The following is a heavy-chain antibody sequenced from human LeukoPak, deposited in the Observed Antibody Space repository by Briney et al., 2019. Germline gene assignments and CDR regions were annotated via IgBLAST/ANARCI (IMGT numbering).Heavy chain of an antibody. CDR1: GFTFSTYW. J-gene: IGHJ4*02. CDR2: TNNDGSST. CDR3: ARAYTSDNTGFYFDF. Sequence: GGSLRLSCAASGFTFSTYWMHWVRQPPGKGLVWVSRTNNDGSSTSYADSVKGRFTISRDNAKNTLYLQMDSLRAEDTAVYYCARAYTSDNTGFYFDFWGQGTLVTVSS. V-gene: IGHV3-74*01. D-gene: IGHD2-2*02.